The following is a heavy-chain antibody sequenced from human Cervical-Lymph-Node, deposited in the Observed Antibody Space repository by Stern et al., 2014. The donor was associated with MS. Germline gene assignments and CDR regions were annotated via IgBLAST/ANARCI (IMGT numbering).Heavy chain of an antibody. CDR2: IFPVFGTP. D-gene: IGHD6-13*01. CDR1: GGTFSKFP. J-gene: IGHJ5*02. V-gene: IGHV1-69*01. Sequence: QMQLVKSGAEVTKPGSSEKVSCKASGGTFSKFPSSWVRQAPGQGLEWMGGIFPVFGTPTYAQEFRGRVTITADVSTSTVYMELSSLRSDDTAVYYCALSSETSDRWYSLGYDLWGQGTLVTVSS. CDR3: ALSSETSDRWYSLGYDL.